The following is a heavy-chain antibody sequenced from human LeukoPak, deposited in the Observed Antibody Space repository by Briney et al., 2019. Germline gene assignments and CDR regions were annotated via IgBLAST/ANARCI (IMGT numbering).Heavy chain of an antibody. V-gene: IGHV5-51*01. J-gene: IGHJ4*02. CDR3: ARHSYSSGWYGPVPFDY. CDR1: GYSFTSYW. D-gene: IGHD6-19*01. Sequence: GESLKISCKGSGYSFTSYWIGWVRQMPGKGLEWMGIIYPGDSDTRYSPSFQGQVTISADKSISTAYLQWSSLKASDTAMYYCARHSYSSGWYGPVPFDYWGQGTLVTVSS. CDR2: IYPGDSDT.